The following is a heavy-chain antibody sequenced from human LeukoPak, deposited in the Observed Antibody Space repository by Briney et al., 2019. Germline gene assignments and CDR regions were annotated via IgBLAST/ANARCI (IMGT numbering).Heavy chain of an antibody. CDR2: ISGSGGST. CDR3: AKELSRVQQLVSAEYFQH. CDR1: GFTFSSYA. Sequence: PGGSLRLSCAASGFTFSSYAMSWVRQAPGKGLEWVSAISGSGGSTYYADSVKGRFTISRDNSKNTLYLQMNSLRAEDTAVYYCAKELSRVQQLVSAEYFQHWGQGTLVTVSS. V-gene: IGHV3-23*01. D-gene: IGHD6-13*01. J-gene: IGHJ1*01.